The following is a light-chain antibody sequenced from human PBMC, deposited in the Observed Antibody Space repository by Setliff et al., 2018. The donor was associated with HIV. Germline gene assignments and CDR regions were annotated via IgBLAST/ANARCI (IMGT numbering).Light chain of an antibody. J-gene: IGLJ3*02. CDR3: SSYTASRALV. V-gene: IGLV2-14*03. CDR2: DVH. CDR1: SSDVGGYDY. Sequence: QSALTQPASVSGSPGQSITISCTGSSSDVGGYDYVAWYQQHPGKTPELLIFDVHNRPSGVSHRFSGSKSGNTASLTISGLQAEDEAGYYCSSYTASRALVFGGGTKVTVL.